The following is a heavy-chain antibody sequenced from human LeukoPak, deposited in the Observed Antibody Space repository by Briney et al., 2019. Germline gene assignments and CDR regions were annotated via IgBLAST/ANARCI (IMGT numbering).Heavy chain of an antibody. J-gene: IGHJ3*02. Sequence: SETLSLTCTVSGGSISSSSYYWGWIRQPPGKGLEWIGSIYYSGSTYYNPSLKSRVTISVDTSKNQLSLKLSSVTAADTAVYYCARVFKQWLVLSAFDIWGQGAMVTVSS. CDR2: IYYSGST. D-gene: IGHD6-19*01. V-gene: IGHV4-39*07. CDR3: ARVFKQWLVLSAFDI. CDR1: GGSISSSSYY.